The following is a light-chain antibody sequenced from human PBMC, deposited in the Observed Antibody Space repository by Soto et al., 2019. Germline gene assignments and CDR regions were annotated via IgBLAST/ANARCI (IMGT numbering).Light chain of an antibody. Sequence: DIQMTQSPSTLSASVGDRVTNTCRASQSIGSWLAWYQQKPGEAPKLLIYDASSLKSGVPSRFSGSRSGTEFTLTISCLQPDDFATYYCQQYKSYSTFGQGTKVDIK. CDR1: QSIGSW. V-gene: IGKV1-5*01. CDR3: QQYKSYST. J-gene: IGKJ1*01. CDR2: DAS.